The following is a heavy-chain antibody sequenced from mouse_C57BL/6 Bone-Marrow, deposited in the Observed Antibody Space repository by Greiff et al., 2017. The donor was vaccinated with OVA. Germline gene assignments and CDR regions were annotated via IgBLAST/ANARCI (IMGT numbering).Heavy chain of an antibody. CDR3: ARSRYYGSSSYFDY. CDR2: INPGSGGT. Sequence: QVQLKQSGAELVRPGTSVKVSCKASGYAFTNYLIEWVKQRPGQGLEWIGVINPGSGGTNYNEKFKGKATLTADKSSSTAYMQLSSLTSEDSAVYFCARSRYYGSSSYFDYWGQGTTLTVSS. CDR1: GYAFTNYL. D-gene: IGHD1-1*01. J-gene: IGHJ2*01. V-gene: IGHV1-54*01.